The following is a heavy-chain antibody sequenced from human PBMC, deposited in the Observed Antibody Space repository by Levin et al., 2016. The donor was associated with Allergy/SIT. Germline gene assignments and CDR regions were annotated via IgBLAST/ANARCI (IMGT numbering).Heavy chain of an antibody. V-gene: IGHV4-34*01. CDR2: INHSGST. J-gene: IGHJ4*02. CDR3: VLWDSSSWWIDY. Sequence: WIRQPPGKGLEWIGEINHSGSTNYNPSLKSRVTISVDTSKNQFSLKLSSVTAADTAVYYCVLWDSSSWWIDYWGQGTLVTVSS. D-gene: IGHD6-13*01.